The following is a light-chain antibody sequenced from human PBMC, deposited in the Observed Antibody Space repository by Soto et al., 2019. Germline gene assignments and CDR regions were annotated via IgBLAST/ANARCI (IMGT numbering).Light chain of an antibody. CDR2: DVS. Sequence: QSVLTQHASVSGSPGQSITISCTGTSSDVGGYNYVSWYQQHPGKAPKLMIYDVSNRPSGVSNRCSGSKSGNTASLTISGLQADDEADYYCSSYTSSSTLVVFGGGTKLTVL. CDR1: SSDVGGYNY. J-gene: IGLJ2*01. CDR3: SSYTSSSTLVV. V-gene: IGLV2-14*01.